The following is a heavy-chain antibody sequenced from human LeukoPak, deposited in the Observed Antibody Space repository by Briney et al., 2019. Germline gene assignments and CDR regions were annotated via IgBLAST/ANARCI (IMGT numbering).Heavy chain of an antibody. CDR1: GGSFSGYY. CDR2: INHSGST. CDR3: ASRAGGTFDY. J-gene: IGHJ4*02. D-gene: IGHD3-16*01. Sequence: SSETLSLTCAVYGGSFSGYYWSWIRQPPGKGLEWIGEINHSGSTNYNPSLKSRVTISVDTSENQFSLKLSSVTAADTAVYYCASRAGGTFDYWGQGTLVTVSS. V-gene: IGHV4-34*01.